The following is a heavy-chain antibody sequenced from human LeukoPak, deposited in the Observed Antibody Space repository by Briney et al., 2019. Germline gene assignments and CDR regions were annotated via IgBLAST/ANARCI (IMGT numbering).Heavy chain of an antibody. J-gene: IGHJ4*02. Sequence: GGSLRLSCAASGFTFSSYSMNWVRQAPGKGLEWVSSISSSSSNIYYADSVKGRFTISRDNSKNTLYLQMSSLRTEDTAVYNCAKAGGSSYFDDWGQGTLVTVSS. CDR2: ISSSSSNI. V-gene: IGHV3-21*04. D-gene: IGHD3-10*01. CDR1: GFTFSSYS. CDR3: AKAGGSSYFDD.